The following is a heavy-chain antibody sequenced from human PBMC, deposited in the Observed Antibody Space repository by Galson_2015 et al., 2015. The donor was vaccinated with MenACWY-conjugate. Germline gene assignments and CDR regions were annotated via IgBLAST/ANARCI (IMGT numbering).Heavy chain of an antibody. J-gene: IGHJ6*02. Sequence: SVKVSCKASGYTFNDYYIHWVRQAPGQGLEWMGWIDPSSGGATSAPKFQGWVTMTRDTSTTTAYMEVSRLKSDDTAIYYCARGGTRTLGAHYYCGLNAWGQGTSVAVSS. CDR2: IDPSSGGA. V-gene: IGHV1-2*04. CDR3: ARGGTRTLGAHYYCGLNA. D-gene: IGHD1-1*01. CDR1: GYTFNDYY.